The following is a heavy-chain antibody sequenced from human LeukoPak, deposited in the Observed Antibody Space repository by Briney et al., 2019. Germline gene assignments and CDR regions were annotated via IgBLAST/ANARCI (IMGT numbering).Heavy chain of an antibody. J-gene: IGHJ6*03. CDR3: ARVGYYPDYYMDV. D-gene: IGHD2-21*01. Sequence: SETLSLTCTVSGGSISSGSYYWSWIRQPAGKGLEWIGRISTSGTTNYDPSLKSRVTISVDTSKNHFSLKLSSVTAADTAVYFCARVGYYPDYYMDVWGKGTTVTVSS. CDR2: ISTSGTT. V-gene: IGHV4-61*02. CDR1: GGSISSGSYY.